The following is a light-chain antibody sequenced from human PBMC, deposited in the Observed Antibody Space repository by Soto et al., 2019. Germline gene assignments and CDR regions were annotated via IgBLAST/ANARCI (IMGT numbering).Light chain of an antibody. Sequence: DIQMTQSPSTLSASVGDRVTITCRASQSISSWLAWYQQKPGKAPKFLIYDASSLESEVPSRFSGSGSGTEFPLTISSLQPDDFATYYCQQYNSYSFTFGPGTKVDIK. CDR2: DAS. CDR1: QSISSW. CDR3: QQYNSYSFT. V-gene: IGKV1-5*01. J-gene: IGKJ3*01.